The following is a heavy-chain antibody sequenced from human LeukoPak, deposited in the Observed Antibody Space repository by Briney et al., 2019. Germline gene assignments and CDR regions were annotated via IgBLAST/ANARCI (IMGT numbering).Heavy chain of an antibody. Sequence: SETLSLTCIVSGGSISSSGYYWNWIRQHPGKGLEWIGYIYHSGSTYYNPSLKSRVIISADTSKNQLSLKLSSVTAADTAVYYCARAELSHRGYHYGMDVWGQGATVTVS. J-gene: IGHJ6*02. CDR3: ARAELSHRGYHYGMDV. D-gene: IGHD1-14*01. CDR1: GGSISSSGYY. CDR2: IYHSGST. V-gene: IGHV4-31*03.